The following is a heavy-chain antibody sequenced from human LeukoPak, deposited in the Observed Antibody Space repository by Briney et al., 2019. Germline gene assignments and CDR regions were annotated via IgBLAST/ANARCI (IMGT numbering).Heavy chain of an antibody. CDR3: AKATGDFYYYGMDV. V-gene: IGHV3-9*01. CDR1: GFTFDDYA. D-gene: IGHD1-14*01. CDR2: ISWNSGSI. Sequence: PGGFLRLSCAASGFTFDDYAMHWVRQAPGKGLEWVSGISWNSGSIGYADSVKGRFTISRDNAKNSLYLQMNSLRAEDTALYYCAKATGDFYYYGMDVWGQGTTVTVSS. J-gene: IGHJ6*02.